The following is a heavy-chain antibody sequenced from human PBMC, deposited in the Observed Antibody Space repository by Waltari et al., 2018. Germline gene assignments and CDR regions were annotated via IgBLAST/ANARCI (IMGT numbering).Heavy chain of an antibody. CDR3: ARRSRGSGSYAFGAFDI. V-gene: IGHV4-39*01. D-gene: IGHD1-26*01. CDR2: MSSSGHT. J-gene: IGHJ3*02. CDR1: GSISSTTFS. Sequence: QLQLQESGPGLVKPSETLSLTCTVSGSISSTTFSWGWTRQPPGKGLEWIGSMSSSGHTYYNPSLRSRVTISVDTSKNQFSLRLSSVTAADTAVYYCARRSRGSGSYAFGAFDIWGQGTMVIVSS.